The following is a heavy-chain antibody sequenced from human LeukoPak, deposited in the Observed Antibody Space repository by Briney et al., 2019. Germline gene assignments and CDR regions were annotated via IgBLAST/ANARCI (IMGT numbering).Heavy chain of an antibody. CDR2: ISSSGSTI. Sequence: PGGSLRLSCAASGFTFSSYEINWVRQAPGKGLEWVSYISSSGSTIYYADSVKGRFTISRDNAKNSLYLQMNSLRAEDTAVYYCARDYHHGGDYYYYYMDVWGKGTTVTISS. J-gene: IGHJ6*03. V-gene: IGHV3-48*03. CDR1: GFTFSSYE. D-gene: IGHD3-16*02. CDR3: ARDYHHGGDYYYYYMDV.